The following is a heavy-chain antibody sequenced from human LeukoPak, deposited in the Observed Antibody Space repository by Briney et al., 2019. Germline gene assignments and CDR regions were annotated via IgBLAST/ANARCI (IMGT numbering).Heavy chain of an antibody. CDR3: ARDRGTIFGVVIIGNFDY. D-gene: IGHD3-3*01. CDR1: GFTFSTYW. J-gene: IGHJ4*02. V-gene: IGHV3-7*01. CDR2: IKQDGSEK. Sequence: GGSLRLSCAASGFTFSTYWMSWVRQTPGKGLEWVANIKQDGSEKYYVDSVKGRFTISRDNGKNSLYLQMNSLRAEDTAVYYCARDRGTIFGVVIIGNFDYWGQGTLVTVSS.